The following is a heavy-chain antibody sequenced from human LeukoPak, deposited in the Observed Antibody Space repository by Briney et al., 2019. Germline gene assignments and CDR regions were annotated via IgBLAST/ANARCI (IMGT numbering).Heavy chain of an antibody. D-gene: IGHD6-19*01. V-gene: IGHV4-39*07. CDR1: GGSISSSSYY. CDR3: ARAGQDSSGWYYHPYYYYYYGMDV. J-gene: IGHJ6*02. CDR2: IYYSGST. Sequence: KPSETLSLTCTVPGGSISSSSYYWGWIRQPPGKGLEWIGSIYYSGSTYYNPSLKSRVTISVDTSKNQFSLKLSSVTAADTAVYYCARAGQDSSGWYYHPYYYYYYGMDVWGQGTTVTVSS.